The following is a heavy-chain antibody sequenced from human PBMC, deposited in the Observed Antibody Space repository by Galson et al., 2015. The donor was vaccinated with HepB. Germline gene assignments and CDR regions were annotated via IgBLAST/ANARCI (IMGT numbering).Heavy chain of an antibody. Sequence: SLRLSCAASGFTFSSYSMNWVRQAPGKGLEWVSSISSSSSYIYYADSVKGRFTISRDNAKNSLYLQMNSLRAEDTAVYYCAADALNYYYYGMDVWGQGTTVTVSS. J-gene: IGHJ6*02. CDR1: GFTFSSYS. CDR3: AADALNYYYYGMDV. CDR2: ISSSSSYI. V-gene: IGHV3-21*01.